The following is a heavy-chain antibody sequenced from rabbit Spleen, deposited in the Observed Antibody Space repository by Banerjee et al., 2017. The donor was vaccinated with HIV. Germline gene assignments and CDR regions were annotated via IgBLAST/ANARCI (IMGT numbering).Heavy chain of an antibody. CDR3: ARDLAGNADYTFDL. D-gene: IGHD8-1*01. CDR2: IGAAGGGMT. CDR1: GIDFTSAYD. Sequence: QQLVESGGGLVKPGASLTLTCKASGIDFTSAYDICWVRQAPGKGLEWIACIGAAGGGMTFYATWAKGRFTISKISSTVVTLQMTSLTVADTATYFCARDLAGNADYTFDLWGPGTLVTVS. V-gene: IGHV1S40*01. J-gene: IGHJ4*01.